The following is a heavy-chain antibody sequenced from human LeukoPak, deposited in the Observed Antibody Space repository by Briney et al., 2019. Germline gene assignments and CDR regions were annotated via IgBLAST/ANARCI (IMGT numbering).Heavy chain of an antibody. CDR2: IIPIFGTA. J-gene: IGHJ6*02. D-gene: IGHD3-3*01. V-gene: IGHV1-69*13. CDR1: GGTFSSYA. CDR3: ARASLEWLSPHYYYYYGMDV. Sequence: ASVKVSCKASGGTFSSYAISWVRQAPGQGLEWMGGIIPIFGTANYAQKFQGRVTITADESTSTAYMELSSQRSEDTAVYYCARASLEWLSPHYYYYYGMDVWGQGTTVTVSS.